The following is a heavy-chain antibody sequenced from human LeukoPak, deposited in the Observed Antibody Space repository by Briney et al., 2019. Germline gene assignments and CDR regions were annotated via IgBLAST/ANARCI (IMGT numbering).Heavy chain of an antibody. CDR1: GFTFSSYG. Sequence: GGSLRLSCAAPGFTFSSYGMHWVRQAPGKGLEWVAVISYDGSNKYYADSVKGRFTISRDNSKNTLYLQMNSLRAEDTAVYYCATSYVGIAVAGFFDWGQGTLVTVSS. J-gene: IGHJ4*02. V-gene: IGHV3-30*03. D-gene: IGHD6-19*01. CDR3: ATSYVGIAVAGFFD. CDR2: ISYDGSNK.